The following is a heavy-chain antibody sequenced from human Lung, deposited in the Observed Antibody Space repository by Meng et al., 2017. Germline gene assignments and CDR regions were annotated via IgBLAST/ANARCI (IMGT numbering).Heavy chain of an antibody. Sequence: EVQLVESGGGLVQPGGSLRPSCAASGFTFRSYWMHWVRQAPGKGLVWVSRIRGDGGSIVYADSVKGRFTISRDNAKNTLFLQMNSLRAEDTAVYYCARESGYFEYWGQGILVTVSS. CDR1: GFTFRSYW. J-gene: IGHJ4*02. V-gene: IGHV3-74*03. CDR2: IRGDGGSI. CDR3: ARESGYFEY.